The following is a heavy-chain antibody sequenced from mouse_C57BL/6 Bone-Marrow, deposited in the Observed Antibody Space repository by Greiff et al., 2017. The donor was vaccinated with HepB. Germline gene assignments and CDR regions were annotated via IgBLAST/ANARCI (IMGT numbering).Heavy chain of an antibody. CDR3: ARWGYFYFDY. V-gene: IGHV1-61*01. J-gene: IGHJ2*01. CDR2: IYPSDSET. D-gene: IGHD1-1*01. Sequence: QVQLKQPGAELVRPGSSVKLSCKASGYTFTSYWMDWVKQRPGQGLEWIGNIYPSDSETHYNQKFKDKATLTVDKSSSTAYMQLSSLTSEDSAVYYCARWGYFYFDYWGQGTTLTVSS. CDR1: GYTFTSYW.